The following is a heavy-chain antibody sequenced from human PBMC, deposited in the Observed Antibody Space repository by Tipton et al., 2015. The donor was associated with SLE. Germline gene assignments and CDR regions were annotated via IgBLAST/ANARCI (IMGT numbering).Heavy chain of an antibody. CDR3: ARELNYYDSSRGFGY. D-gene: IGHD3-22*01. V-gene: IGHV3-23*01. Sequence: GSLRLSCAASGFTFSSYAMSWVRQAPGKGLEWVSAISGSGGSTYYADSVKGRFTISRDNAKNSLYLQMNSLRAEDTAVYYCARELNYYDSSRGFGYWGQGTLVTVSS. J-gene: IGHJ4*02. CDR2: ISGSGGST. CDR1: GFTFSSYA.